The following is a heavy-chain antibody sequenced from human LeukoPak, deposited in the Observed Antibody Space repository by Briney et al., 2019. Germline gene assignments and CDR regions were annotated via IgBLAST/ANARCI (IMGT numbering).Heavy chain of an antibody. D-gene: IGHD6-19*01. Sequence: GGSLRLSCAASGSTFSRNWMHWVRQAPGKGLVWVSRINSDGSSTNYADSVKGRFTISRDNAKNTLHLQMNSLRAEDTAVYYCVRDLGIAVAPGYWGQGTLVTVSS. CDR3: VRDLGIAVAPGY. V-gene: IGHV3-74*01. CDR1: GSTFSRNW. J-gene: IGHJ4*02. CDR2: INSDGSST.